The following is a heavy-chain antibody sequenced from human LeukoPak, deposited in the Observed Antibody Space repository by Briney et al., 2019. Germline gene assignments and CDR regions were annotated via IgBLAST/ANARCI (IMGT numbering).Heavy chain of an antibody. CDR2: VYYGRSP. CDR3: ARSSGTGTFSY. V-gene: IGHV4-39*02. Sequence: SETLSLTCTVSGDSISRSTYYWAWIRQPPGKGLEWIGSVYYGRSPYFNPSLESRATISVDTSKNHLSLKMSSVTAADTAVYYCARSSGTGTFSYWGQGTLVTVSS. D-gene: IGHD6-25*01. CDR1: GDSISRSTYY. J-gene: IGHJ4*02.